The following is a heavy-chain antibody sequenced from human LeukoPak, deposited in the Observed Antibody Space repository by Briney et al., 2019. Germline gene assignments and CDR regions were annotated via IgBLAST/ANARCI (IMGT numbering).Heavy chain of an antibody. CDR3: ARGYDSSGRSLSWFDP. CDR2: IYTSGST. Sequence: SETLSLTCTVSGGSISSYYWSWIRQPAGKGLEWIGRIYTSGSTNYNPSLKSRVTMSVDTSKNQFSLKLSSVTAADTAVYYCARGYDSSGRSLSWFDPWGQGTLVTVSS. V-gene: IGHV4-4*07. D-gene: IGHD3-22*01. CDR1: GGSISSYY. J-gene: IGHJ5*02.